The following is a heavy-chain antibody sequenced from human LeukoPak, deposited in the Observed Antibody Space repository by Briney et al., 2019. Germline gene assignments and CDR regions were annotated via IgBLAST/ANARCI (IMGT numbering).Heavy chain of an antibody. CDR1: GFTFDDYA. J-gene: IGHJ6*02. CDR2: ISWNSGSI. CDR3: AKDLGIAVAGTVGVYGMDV. V-gene: IGHV3-9*01. Sequence: ALRLSCAASGFTFDDYAMHWVRQAPGKGLEWVSGISWNSGSIGYADSVKGRFTISRDNAKNSLYLQMNSLRAEDTALYYCAKDLGIAVAGTVGVYGMDVWGQGTTVTVSS. D-gene: IGHD6-19*01.